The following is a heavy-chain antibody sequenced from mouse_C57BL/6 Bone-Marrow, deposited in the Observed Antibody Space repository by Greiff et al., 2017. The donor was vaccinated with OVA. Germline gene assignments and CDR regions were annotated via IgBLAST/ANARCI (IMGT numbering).Heavy chain of an antibody. J-gene: IGHJ2*01. CDR3: ARRISTGTGDYFDY. CDR2: IDPSDSET. D-gene: IGHD4-1*02. CDR1: GYTFTSYW. Sequence: VQLQQSGAELVRPGSSVKLSCKASGYTFTSYWMHWVKQRPIQGLEWIGNIDPSDSETHYNQKFKDKATLTVDKSSSTAYMQLSSLTSEDSAVYYCARRISTGTGDYFDYWGQGTTLTVSS. V-gene: IGHV1-52*01.